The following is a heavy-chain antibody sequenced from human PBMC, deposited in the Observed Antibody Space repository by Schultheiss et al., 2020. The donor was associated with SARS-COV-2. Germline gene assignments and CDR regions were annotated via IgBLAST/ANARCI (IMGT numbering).Heavy chain of an antibody. CDR3: ARGQGRWLRFGFDY. CDR2: IYYSGST. CDR1: GGSISSSSYY. Sequence: SETLSLTCTVSGGSISSSSYYWGWIRQPPGKGLEWIGSIYYSGSTNYNPSLKSRVTISVDTSKNQFSLKLSSVTAADTAVYYCARGQGRWLRFGFDYWGQGTLVTVSS. D-gene: IGHD5-12*01. V-gene: IGHV4-39*01. J-gene: IGHJ4*02.